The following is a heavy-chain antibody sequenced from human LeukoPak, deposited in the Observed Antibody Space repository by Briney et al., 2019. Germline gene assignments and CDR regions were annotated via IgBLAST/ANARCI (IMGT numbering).Heavy chain of an antibody. D-gene: IGHD6-19*01. CDR2: ISYDGTNE. V-gene: IGHV3-30-3*01. CDR3: ARDSWGSSGPLVGYFDY. CDR1: GFTFSNYA. Sequence: GGSLRLSCAAAGFTFSNYAMHWVRQAPGKGLEWVAVISYDGTNEYYADSVKGRFTISRDNAKKSLFLQMNSLRAEDTAVYYSARDSWGSSGPLVGYFDYWGQGTLVTVSP. J-gene: IGHJ4*02.